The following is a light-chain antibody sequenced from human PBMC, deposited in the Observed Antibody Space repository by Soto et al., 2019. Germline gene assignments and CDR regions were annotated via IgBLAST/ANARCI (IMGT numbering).Light chain of an antibody. CDR2: GAS. Sequence: ILFTQSPCSLSVFPGERASLSCRASQNVNNRLAWYQQKPGQAPRLLIYGASTRATGFPARFSGSGSGTEFTLTISSLQPDDFATYYCQQYNSYSQAFGQGTKVDIK. V-gene: IGKV3-15*01. CDR3: QQYNSYSQA. CDR1: QNVNNR. J-gene: IGKJ1*01.